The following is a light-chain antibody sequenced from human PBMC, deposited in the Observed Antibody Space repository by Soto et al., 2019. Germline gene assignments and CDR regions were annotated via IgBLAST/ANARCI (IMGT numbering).Light chain of an antibody. CDR2: GAS. CDR3: QQYGSSPWT. J-gene: IGKJ1*01. V-gene: IGKV3-20*01. Sequence: EIGTTQSPATLSVSPGERATLPCRASQSVSSNLAWYQQKPGQAPRLLIYGASSRATGIPDRFSGSGSGTDFTLTISRLEPEDFAVYYCQQYGSSPWTFGQGTNVDI. CDR1: QSVSSN.